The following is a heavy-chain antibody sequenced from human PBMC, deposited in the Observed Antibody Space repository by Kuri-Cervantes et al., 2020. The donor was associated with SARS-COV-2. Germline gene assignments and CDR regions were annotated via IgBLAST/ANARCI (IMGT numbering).Heavy chain of an antibody. D-gene: IGHD5-18*01. Sequence: ESLKISCAVYGGSFSGYYWSWIRQPPGKGLEWIGEINHSGSTNYNPSLKSRVTISVDTSKNQFSLKLSSVTAADTAVYYCARVMRKGYSYGQRPFDYWGQGTLVTVSS. CDR1: GGSFSGYY. J-gene: IGHJ4*02. CDR2: INHSGST. CDR3: ARVMRKGYSYGQRPFDY. V-gene: IGHV4-34*01.